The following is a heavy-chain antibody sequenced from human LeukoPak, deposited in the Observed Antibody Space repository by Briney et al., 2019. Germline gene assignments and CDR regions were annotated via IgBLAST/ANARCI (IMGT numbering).Heavy chain of an antibody. CDR1: GYTFTGYY. V-gene: IGHV1-2*02. D-gene: IGHD3-22*01. CDR3: AREGDYYDSSGYYGY. CDR2: INPNSGGT. J-gene: IGHJ4*02. Sequence: GASVKVSCKASGYTFTGYYMHWVRQAPGQGLEWMGWINPNSGGTNYAQKFQGRVTMTRDMSTSTVYMELSSLRSEDTAVYYCAREGDYYDSSGYYGYWGQGTLVTVSS.